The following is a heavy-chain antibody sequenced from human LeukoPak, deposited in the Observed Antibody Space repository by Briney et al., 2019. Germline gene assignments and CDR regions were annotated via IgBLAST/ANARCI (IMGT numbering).Heavy chain of an antibody. D-gene: IGHD1-14*01. V-gene: IGHV4-61*01. CDR3: AREPGETDEGFEY. Sequence: SETLSLTCTVSGGSVSSGSYYWNWIRQPPGKRLEWIGHIYYSGSTDYNPSPKSRVTISADTSKNQFSLKMTSVTAADTAVYYCAREPGETDEGFEYWGQGTLVTVSS. J-gene: IGHJ4*02. CDR1: GGSVSSGSYY. CDR2: IYYSGST.